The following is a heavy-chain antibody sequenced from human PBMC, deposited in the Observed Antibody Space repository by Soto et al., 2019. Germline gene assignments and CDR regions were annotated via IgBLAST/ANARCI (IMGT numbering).Heavy chain of an antibody. CDR1: GFSLSNARMG. CDR3: ARKVDYYGMDV. Sequence: QVTLKESGPVLVKPTETLTLTCTVSGFSLSNARMGVSWIRQPPGKALEWLAHIFSNDEKSYSTSLKSRLTISKDTSKSQVVLTMTNMDPVDTATYYCARKVDYYGMDVWGQGTTVTVPS. V-gene: IGHV2-26*01. J-gene: IGHJ6*02. CDR2: IFSNDEK.